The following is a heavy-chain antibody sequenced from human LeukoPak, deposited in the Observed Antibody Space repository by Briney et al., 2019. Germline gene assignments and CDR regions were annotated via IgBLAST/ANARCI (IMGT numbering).Heavy chain of an antibody. J-gene: IGHJ1*01. CDR3: AKDNGPWCEYFQH. CDR2: ISWNSGSI. D-gene: IGHD4/OR15-4a*01. CDR1: GFTFDDYA. Sequence: QPGRSLRLSCAASGFTFDDYAMHWVRQAPGKGLEWVSGISWNSGSIGYADSVRGRFTISRDNAKNSLYLQMNSLRAEDTALYYCAKDNGPWCEYFQHWGQGTLVTVSS. V-gene: IGHV3-9*01.